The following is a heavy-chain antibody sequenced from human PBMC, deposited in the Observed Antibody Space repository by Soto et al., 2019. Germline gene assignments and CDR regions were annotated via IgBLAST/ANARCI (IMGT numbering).Heavy chain of an antibody. CDR1: GGTFSSFG. CDR2: IIPVFGRP. D-gene: IGHD5-12*01. Sequence: VASVKVSCKASGGTFSSFGITWVRQAPGQGLEWMGGIIPVFGRPNYAQRFRGRLTITADESTNTSYMELIDLTSEDTAVYYCAGEGSGYNFWGQGTQVTVSS. J-gene: IGHJ1*01. V-gene: IGHV1-69*13. CDR3: AGEGSGYNF.